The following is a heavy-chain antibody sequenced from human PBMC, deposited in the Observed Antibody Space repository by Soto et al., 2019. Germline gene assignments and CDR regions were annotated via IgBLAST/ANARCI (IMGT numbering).Heavy chain of an antibody. CDR2: IWHSGST. V-gene: IGHV4-4*02. D-gene: IGHD2-15*01. CDR1: GASITSRNW. CDR3: AKGGGREVVAFDS. J-gene: IGHJ4*02. Sequence: QVQLRESGPGLVKPSGTLSLTCAVSGASITSRNWWGWVRQPPGKGLGWIGEIWHSGSTNFNPSLKSRAALSIDESRNEFSLNLTSVTAADTAMYYCAKGGGREVVAFDSWGQGALVTVSS.